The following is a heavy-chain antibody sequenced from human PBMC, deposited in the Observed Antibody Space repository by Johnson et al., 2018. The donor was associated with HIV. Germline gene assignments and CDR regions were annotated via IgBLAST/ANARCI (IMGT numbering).Heavy chain of an antibody. CDR2: ITSSGSTI. CDR1: GFTFRDYY. V-gene: IGHV3-11*04. D-gene: IGHD2-2*01. J-gene: IGHJ3*02. CDR3: ARDRVPAATGLAYRGAFDI. Sequence: QVQLVESGGGVVQPGRSLRLSCAASGFTFRDYYMSWIRQAPGKGLKWVSYITSSGSTIYYADSVNCRFTISTDNAKNSLYLQMNSLRAEDTAVYYCARDRVPAATGLAYRGAFDICGQGKMVTVSS.